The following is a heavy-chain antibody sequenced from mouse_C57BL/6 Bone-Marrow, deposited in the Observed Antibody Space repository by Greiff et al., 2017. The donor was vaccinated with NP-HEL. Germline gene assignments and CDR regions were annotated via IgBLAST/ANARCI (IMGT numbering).Heavy chain of an antibody. CDR3: AIQGPMDGQFDY. D-gene: IGHD2-3*01. CDR2: FYPGSGSI. CDR1: GYTFTEYT. J-gene: IGHJ2*01. Sequence: VMLVESGAELVKPGASVRLSCKASGYTFTEYTIHWVKQRSGQGLEWIGWFYPGSGSIKYNEKFKDKATLTADKSSSTVYMELSRLTSEDSAVYYCAIQGPMDGQFDYWGQGTTLTVSS. V-gene: IGHV1-62-2*01.